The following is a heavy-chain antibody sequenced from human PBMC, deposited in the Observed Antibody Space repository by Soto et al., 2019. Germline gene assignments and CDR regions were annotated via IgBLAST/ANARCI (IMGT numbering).Heavy chain of an antibody. CDR1: GYPVTAYY. Sequence: QLHLVQSGAVVKKPGASVTVSCSASGYPVTAYYMHWVRQAPGRGLEWMGGINPATGAAKYTQTFRDRVTMTRDTSTSTGFMELSGLTSEDTAVFYCARGGGVGVAGSAAFDMWGQGTLVTVSS. V-gene: IGHV1-2*02. J-gene: IGHJ3*02. CDR2: INPATGAA. CDR3: ARGGGVGVAGSAAFDM. D-gene: IGHD3-3*01.